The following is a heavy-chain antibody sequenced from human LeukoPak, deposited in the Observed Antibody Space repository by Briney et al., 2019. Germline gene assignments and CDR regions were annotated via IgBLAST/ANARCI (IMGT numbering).Heavy chain of an antibody. CDR3: AKDYYGSGFDY. Sequence: QPGGSLRLSCAASGFTFSSYAMHWVRQAPGKGLEWVAVISYDGSNKYYADSVKGRFTISRDNSKNTLYLQMNSLRAEDTAVYYCAKDYYGSGFDYWGQGTLVTVSS. V-gene: IGHV3-30*04. D-gene: IGHD3-10*01. CDR1: GFTFSSYA. J-gene: IGHJ4*02. CDR2: ISYDGSNK.